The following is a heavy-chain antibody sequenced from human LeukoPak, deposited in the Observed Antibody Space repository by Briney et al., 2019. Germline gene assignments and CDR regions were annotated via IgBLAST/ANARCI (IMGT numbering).Heavy chain of an antibody. CDR1: GGSISSYY. J-gene: IGHJ3*02. V-gene: IGHV4-4*07. CDR2: IYTSGST. D-gene: IGHD2-15*01. CDR3: IGGSWVKSAYAFDI. Sequence: PSETLSLTCTVSGGSISSYYWSWIRQPAGKGLEWIGRIYTSGSTNHNPSLKSRVTMSVDTSKNQFSLKLSSVTAADTAVYYCIGGSWVKSAYAFDIWGQGTMVTVSS.